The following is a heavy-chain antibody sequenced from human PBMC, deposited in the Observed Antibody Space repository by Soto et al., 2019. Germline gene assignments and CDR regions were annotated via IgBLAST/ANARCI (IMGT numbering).Heavy chain of an antibody. V-gene: IGHV4-39*01. D-gene: IGHD1-26*01. CDR3: ARHIEPSGGYYFDY. Sequence: PSETLSLTCTVSGGSISSSSYYWGWIRQPPGKGLEWIGSIYYSGSTYYNPSLKSRVTISVDTSKNQFSLKLSSVTAADTAVYYCARHIEPSGGYYFDYWGQGTLVTVSS. CDR1: GGSISSSSYY. J-gene: IGHJ4*02. CDR2: IYYSGST.